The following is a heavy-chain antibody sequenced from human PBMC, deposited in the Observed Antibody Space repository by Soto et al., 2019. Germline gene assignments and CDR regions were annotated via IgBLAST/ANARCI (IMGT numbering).Heavy chain of an antibody. J-gene: IGHJ4*02. Sequence: SETLSLTCAVSSASIISEQRWSWVRQPPGKGLEWIGEIHHSGSTNNNPSLRSRVTMSVDKSKNQFSLNLNSVTAADTAVYYCARSFGWYAIDQWGQGTLVTVSS. CDR1: SASIISEQR. CDR3: ARSFGWYAIDQ. D-gene: IGHD6-19*01. CDR2: IHHSGST. V-gene: IGHV4-4*02.